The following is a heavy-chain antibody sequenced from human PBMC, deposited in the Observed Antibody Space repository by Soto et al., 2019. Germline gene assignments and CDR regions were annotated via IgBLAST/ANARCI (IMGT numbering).Heavy chain of an antibody. V-gene: IGHV3-23*01. D-gene: IGHD3-22*01. CDR3: AKRDYYDSATFSPLFES. J-gene: IGHJ4*02. Sequence: AAVESTFSGYAMSWVRQSPGKELEWVAAITGDGHRTYYADSVEGRFTISRDNSKKTLFLQMNSLRTEDTAIYHCAKRDYYDSATFSPLFESWGQGVLVTVSS. CDR1: ESTFSGYA. CDR2: ITGDGHRT.